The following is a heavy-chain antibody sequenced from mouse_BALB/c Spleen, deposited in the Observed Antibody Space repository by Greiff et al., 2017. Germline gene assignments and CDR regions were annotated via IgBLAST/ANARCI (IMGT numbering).Heavy chain of an antibody. Sequence: VQLQQSGAELVKPGASVKLSCTASGFNIKDTYMHWVKQRPEQGLEWIGRIDPANGNTKYDPKFQGKATITADTSSNTAYLQLSSLTSEDTAVYYCAKGARATLYAMDYWGQGTSVTVSS. CDR3: AKGARATLYAMDY. D-gene: IGHD3-1*01. CDR2: IDPANGNT. J-gene: IGHJ4*01. V-gene: IGHV14-3*02. CDR1: GFNIKDTY.